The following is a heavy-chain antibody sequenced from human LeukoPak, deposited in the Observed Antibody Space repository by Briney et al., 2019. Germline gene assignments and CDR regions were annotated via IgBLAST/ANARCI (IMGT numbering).Heavy chain of an antibody. D-gene: IGHD6-19*01. Sequence: ASVRVSFKASGYTFTSYAMHWVRQAPGQRREWMGWINAGNGNTKYSQKFQGRVTVTRATSASTAYMELSSLRSEDTAVYYCARGRYSSGWYSFDYWGQGTLVTVSS. CDR3: ARGRYSSGWYSFDY. V-gene: IGHV1-3*01. J-gene: IGHJ4*02. CDR1: GYTFTSYA. CDR2: INAGNGNT.